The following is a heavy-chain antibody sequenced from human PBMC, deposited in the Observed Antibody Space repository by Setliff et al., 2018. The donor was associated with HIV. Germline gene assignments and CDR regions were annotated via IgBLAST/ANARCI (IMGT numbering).Heavy chain of an antibody. CDR3: ARGQQLEPEWFDP. CDR2: ISPSGDRT. V-gene: IGHV1-46*01. D-gene: IGHD6-13*01. Sequence: ASVKVSCKASGSTLTSYYLHWARQAPGQGLEWMGIISPSGDRTNYAQKFQGRVTMTRDTSTSAVYMELRSLRSEDTAVNYRARGQQLEPEWFDPWGQGTLVTVSS. J-gene: IGHJ5*02. CDR1: GSTLTSYY.